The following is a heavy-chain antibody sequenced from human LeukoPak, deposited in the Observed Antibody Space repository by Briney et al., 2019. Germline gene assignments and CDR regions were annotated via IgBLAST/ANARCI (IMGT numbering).Heavy chain of an antibody. V-gene: IGHV1-18*01. CDR3: ARDTLVYSSSWYYSFDC. Sequence: ASVKASCKASGYTFTSYGISWVRQAPGQGLEWMGWISAYNGNTNYAQKLQGRVTMTTDTSTSTAYMELRSLRSDDTAVYYCARDTLVYSSSWYYSFDCWGQGTLVTVSS. J-gene: IGHJ4*02. D-gene: IGHD6-13*01. CDR1: GYTFTSYG. CDR2: ISAYNGNT.